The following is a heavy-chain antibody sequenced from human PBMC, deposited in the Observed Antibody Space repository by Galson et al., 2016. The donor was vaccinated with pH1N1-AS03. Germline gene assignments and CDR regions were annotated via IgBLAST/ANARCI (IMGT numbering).Heavy chain of an antibody. J-gene: IGHJ4*02. CDR2: IRSTGTTI. V-gene: IGHV3-48*04. CDR1: GFTFSSYS. D-gene: IGHD1/OR15-1a*01. CDR3: AREYGVRNNLDF. Sequence: SLRLSCAASGFTFSSYSMTWVRQAPGKGLEWISYIRSTGTTIYYSDSVKGRFTTSRDNAKNSMYLQMNSLRVEDTAVYYCAREYGVRNNLDFWGQGTLVTVSS.